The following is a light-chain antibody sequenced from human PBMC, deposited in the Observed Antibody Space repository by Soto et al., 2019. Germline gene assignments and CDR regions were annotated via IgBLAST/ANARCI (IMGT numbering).Light chain of an antibody. Sequence: DIQMTQSPSSLSASVGDRVTITCRASQTPRTFLNWYQQKPGKAPKLLIYVASTLQSWFPSRFSGRHPGAHFTLTINTLRPEDFATYYCQQPPYTFGPGTKVDIK. CDR2: VAS. V-gene: IGKV1-39*01. CDR1: QTPRTF. J-gene: IGKJ3*01. CDR3: QQPPYT.